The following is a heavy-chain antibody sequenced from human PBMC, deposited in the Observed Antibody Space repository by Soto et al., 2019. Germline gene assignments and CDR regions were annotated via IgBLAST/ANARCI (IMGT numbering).Heavy chain of an antibody. Sequence: QVQLQESGPGLVKPSETLSLTCTVSGGSISTYYWSWIRQPPGKGLEWIGYIHYSGSTSYNPPLNSRVTISVDTSKNQFSLKLSSVTAADTAVYYCAREYSSFEYWGHGILVSVSS. CDR3: AREYSSFEY. CDR1: GGSISTYY. J-gene: IGHJ4*01. V-gene: IGHV4-59*01. CDR2: IHYSGST. D-gene: IGHD6-19*01.